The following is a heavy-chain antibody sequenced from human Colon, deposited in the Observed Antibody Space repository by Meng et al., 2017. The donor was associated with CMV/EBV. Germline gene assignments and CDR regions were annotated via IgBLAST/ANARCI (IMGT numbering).Heavy chain of an antibody. Sequence: QGQRQESGPRLGKPSETLSLTCPVSGGSISSPSYYWAWVRQPPGKGLEWIGSIYYTGGTFYSPSLKSRVTISIDTSKNHFSLKLNSVTAADTAMYYCTRETGGSSLAYWGQGILVTVSS. V-gene: IGHV4-39*02. CDR1: GGSISSPSYY. CDR2: IYYTGGT. J-gene: IGHJ4*02. CDR3: TRETGGSSLAY. D-gene: IGHD6-13*01.